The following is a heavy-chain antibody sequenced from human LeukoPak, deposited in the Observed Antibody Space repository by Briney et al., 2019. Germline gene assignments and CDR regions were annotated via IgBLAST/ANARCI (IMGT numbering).Heavy chain of an antibody. CDR1: GFTFSDYY. D-gene: IGHD3-22*01. Sequence: PGGSLRLSCAASGFTFSDYYMSWIRQAPGKGLEGVSYISSSGSTIYYADSVKGRFTISRDNAKNSLYLQMNSLRAEDTAVYYCARIRRYDSSGYYSRYWGQGTLVTVSS. CDR2: ISSSGSTI. CDR3: ARIRRYDSSGYYSRY. J-gene: IGHJ4*02. V-gene: IGHV3-11*01.